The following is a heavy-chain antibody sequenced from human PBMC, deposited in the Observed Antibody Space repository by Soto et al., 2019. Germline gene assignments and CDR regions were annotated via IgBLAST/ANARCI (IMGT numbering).Heavy chain of an antibody. D-gene: IGHD1-26*01. CDR2: ISGSGGST. V-gene: IGHV3-23*01. CDR1: GLTFSSYA. Sequence: PRLSCAASGLTFSSYAMSWVRKAPGQGLEWVSAISGSGGSTYYADSVKGRFTISRDNSKNPRYLDINSLRDEDTAVDYCAYDRTWCSGSYYDIDYWGQGALV. CDR3: AYDRTWCSGSYYDIDY. J-gene: IGHJ4*02.